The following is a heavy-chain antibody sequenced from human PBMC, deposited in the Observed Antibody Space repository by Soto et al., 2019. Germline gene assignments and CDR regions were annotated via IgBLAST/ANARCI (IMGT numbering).Heavy chain of an antibody. V-gene: IGHV3-23*01. J-gene: IGHJ5*02. D-gene: IGHD3-16*02. CDR3: AAYCYTMTCTHFHGYS. CDR1: GFTFSTYA. CDR2: ISDSGDSA. Sequence: EVQLLESGGGLVQPGGSLRLSCAASGFTFSTYAMSWVRQVPGRGLEWLSTISDSGDSAYYADSVKGRFTISRDNSKNALYLQMNSLRVEDTAVYYCAAYCYTMTCTHFHGYSWGQGTQVTVSS.